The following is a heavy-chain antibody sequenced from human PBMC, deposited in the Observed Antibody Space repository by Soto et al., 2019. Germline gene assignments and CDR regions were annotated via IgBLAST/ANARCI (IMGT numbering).Heavy chain of an antibody. J-gene: IGHJ4*02. V-gene: IGHV3-23*01. Sequence: SLRLSCAASGFTFSSYAMSWVRQAPGKGLEWVSAISGSGGSTYYADSVKGRFTISRDNSKNTLYLQMNSLRAEDTAVYYCAKESSDYGDYVWYFDYWGQGTLVTVSS. CDR3: AKESSDYGDYVWYFDY. CDR1: GFTFSSYA. CDR2: ISGSGGST. D-gene: IGHD4-17*01.